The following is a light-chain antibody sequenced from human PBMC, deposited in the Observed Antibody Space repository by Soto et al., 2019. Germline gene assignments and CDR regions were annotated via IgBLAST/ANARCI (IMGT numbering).Light chain of an antibody. CDR1: SSDVGGYNY. Sequence: QSALTQPASVSGSPGQSITISCTATSSDVGGYNYVSWYQQHPGKAPKLVVYDVTNRPSGVSNRFSGSESGNTASLTISGLQAEDEADYYCSSYTISSTVVFGGGTKLTVL. CDR3: SSYTISSTVV. J-gene: IGLJ3*02. CDR2: DVT. V-gene: IGLV2-14*01.